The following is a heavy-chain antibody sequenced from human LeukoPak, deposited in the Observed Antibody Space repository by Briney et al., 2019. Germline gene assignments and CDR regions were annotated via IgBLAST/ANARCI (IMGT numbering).Heavy chain of an antibody. J-gene: IGHJ4*02. CDR1: GYSFTSYW. CDR3: ARQYDSWSGYYNPGGYFDY. V-gene: IGHV5-51*01. D-gene: IGHD3-3*01. Sequence: GESLKISCKGSGYSFTSYWIGLVRQMPGKSLEWMGIIYPGDSYTRYRPSFQGEVSLSADKYISTAYLQWSSLKASDTAMYYCARQYDSWSGYYNPGGYFDYWGQGTLVTVSS. CDR2: IYPGDSYT.